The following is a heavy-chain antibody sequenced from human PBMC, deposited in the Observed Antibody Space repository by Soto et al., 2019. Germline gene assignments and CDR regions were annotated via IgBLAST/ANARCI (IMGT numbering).Heavy chain of an antibody. CDR1: GFTFDDYA. Sequence: GGSLRLSCAASGFTFDDYAMHWVRQAPGKGLEWVSGISWNSGSIGYADSVKGRFTISRDNARNSLYLQMNSLRAEDTALYYCAKGGLAGPYFDYWGQGTLVTVSS. D-gene: IGHD6-19*01. CDR2: ISWNSGSI. CDR3: AKGGLAGPYFDY. V-gene: IGHV3-9*01. J-gene: IGHJ4*02.